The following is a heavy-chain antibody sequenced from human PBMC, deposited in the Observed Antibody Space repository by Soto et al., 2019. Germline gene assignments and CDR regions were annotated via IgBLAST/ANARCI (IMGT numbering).Heavy chain of an antibody. CDR2: IYYSGST. CDR1: GGSISSSSYY. J-gene: IGHJ4*02. CDR3: ARVPRITMIVVVSPSWIDY. D-gene: IGHD3-22*01. V-gene: IGHV4-39*01. Sequence: SETLSLTCNVSGGSISSSSYYWGWIRQPPGKGLEWIGSIYYSGSTYYNPSLKSRVTISVDTSKNQFSLKLSSVTAADTAVYYCARVPRITMIVVVSPSWIDYWGQGTLVTVSS.